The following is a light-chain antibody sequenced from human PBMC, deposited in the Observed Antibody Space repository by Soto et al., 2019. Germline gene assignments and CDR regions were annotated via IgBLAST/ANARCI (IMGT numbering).Light chain of an antibody. Sequence: EIVMTQSPATLSVSPGERATLSCRASQSVSSNFAWYQQNPGQAPRLLIYGASTRATGIPARFSGSGSGTEFTLTISSLQSEDFAVYYCQQYNNWPPWTFGQGTKVDIK. V-gene: IGKV3-15*01. CDR1: QSVSSN. CDR2: GAS. CDR3: QQYNNWPPWT. J-gene: IGKJ1*01.